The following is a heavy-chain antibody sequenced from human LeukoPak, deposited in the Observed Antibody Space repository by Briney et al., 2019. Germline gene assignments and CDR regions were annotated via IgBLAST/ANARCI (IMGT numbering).Heavy chain of an antibody. Sequence: ASVKVSCKASGYTFTGYYMHWVRQAPGQGVEGMGWINPNSGGTNYAQKFQGRVTMTRDTSISTAYMALSRLRSDDTAVYYCARAGIVVVHYEDWEWFDPWGTGTLVTVSS. CDR2: INPNSGGT. V-gene: IGHV1-2*02. CDR3: ARAGIVVVHYEDWEWFDP. CDR1: GYTFTGYY. J-gene: IGHJ5*02. D-gene: IGHD2-2*01.